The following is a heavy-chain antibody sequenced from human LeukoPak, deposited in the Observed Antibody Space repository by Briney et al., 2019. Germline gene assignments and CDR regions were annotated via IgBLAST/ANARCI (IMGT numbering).Heavy chain of an antibody. CDR3: ARVGESSEYQPSLIDY. J-gene: IGHJ4*02. V-gene: IGHV4-59*01. D-gene: IGHD2-2*01. CDR1: GGSISSYY. Sequence: PSETLSLTCTVSGGSISSYYWSWIRQPPGKGLEWIGYIYYSGSTNYNPSLKSRVTISVDTSKNQFSLKLSSVTAADTAVYYCARVGESSEYQPSLIDYWGQGTLVTVSS. CDR2: IYYSGST.